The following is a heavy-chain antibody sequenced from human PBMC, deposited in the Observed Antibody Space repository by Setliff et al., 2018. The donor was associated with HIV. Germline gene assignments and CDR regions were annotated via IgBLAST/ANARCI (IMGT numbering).Heavy chain of an antibody. Sequence: ASVKVSCKVSGYTLTKLSIHWVRQGPGKGLEWMGGFDPEDGETIYAQKFQGRVTMTEDKSIDTAYMRMSSLRSEDTAVYYCATRPRDDFWSGFDCWGRGTLVTVS. V-gene: IGHV1-24*01. D-gene: IGHD3-3*01. J-gene: IGHJ5*01. CDR2: FDPEDGET. CDR1: GYTLTKLS. CDR3: ATRPRDDFWSGFDC.